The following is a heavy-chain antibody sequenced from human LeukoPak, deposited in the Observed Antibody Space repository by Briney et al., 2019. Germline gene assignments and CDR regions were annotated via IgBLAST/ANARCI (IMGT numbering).Heavy chain of an antibody. CDR1: GFTFSSYE. CDR2: ISSSGSTI. J-gene: IGHJ6*03. D-gene: IGHD3-10*01. CDR3: ARERSGYYYYMDV. Sequence: GGSLRLSCAASGFTFSSYEMNWVRQAPGKGLEWVSYISSSGSTIYYADSVKGRFTISRDSAKNSLYLQMNSLRAEDTALYYCARERSGYYYYMDVWGKGTTVTVSS. V-gene: IGHV3-48*03.